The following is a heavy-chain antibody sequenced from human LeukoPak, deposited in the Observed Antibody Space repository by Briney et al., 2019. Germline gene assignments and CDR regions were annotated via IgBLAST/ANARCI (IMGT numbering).Heavy chain of an antibody. CDR2: ITAYNGNT. J-gene: IGHJ4*02. D-gene: IGHD2/OR15-2a*01. CDR1: GYSFTTYG. CDR3: ARGVSNRWADF. Sequence: ASVKVSCKTSGYSFTTYGTNWVRQAPGQGLEWMGWITAYNGNTNYAHKFQGRFTMTTDTYTRTVYMELRGLKSNDTAVYYCARGVSNRWADFWGQGTLVTVSS. V-gene: IGHV1-18*01.